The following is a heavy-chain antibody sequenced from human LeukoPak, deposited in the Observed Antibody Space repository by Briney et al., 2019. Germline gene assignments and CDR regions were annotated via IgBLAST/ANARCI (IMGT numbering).Heavy chain of an antibody. J-gene: IGHJ4*02. Sequence: PGGSLRLSCAASGFTFSSYAMSWVRQAPGKGLEWVSAISGSGGSTYYADSVKGRFTISRDNAKNSLYLQMNSLRAEDTAVYYCARVCSGGSCYSDYLLPYFDYWGQGTLVTVSS. D-gene: IGHD2-15*01. CDR2: ISGSGGST. V-gene: IGHV3-23*01. CDR3: ARVCSGGSCYSDYLLPYFDY. CDR1: GFTFSSYA.